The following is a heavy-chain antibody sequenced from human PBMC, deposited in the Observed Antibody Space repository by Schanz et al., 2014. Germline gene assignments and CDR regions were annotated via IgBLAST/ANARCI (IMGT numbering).Heavy chain of an antibody. CDR1: GYTFTSHG. D-gene: IGHD6-13*01. CDR3: ARNIIATARAYDI. Sequence: QVQLVQSGAEVKKPGASVKVSCKASGYTFTSHGISWVRQAPGQGLEWMGRITAYNGDTNYALKLQGRVTMTTDTSTGTAYMELRRLRSDDTALYYCARNIIATARAYDIWGQGTMVTVSS. V-gene: IGHV1-18*01. CDR2: ITAYNGDT. J-gene: IGHJ3*02.